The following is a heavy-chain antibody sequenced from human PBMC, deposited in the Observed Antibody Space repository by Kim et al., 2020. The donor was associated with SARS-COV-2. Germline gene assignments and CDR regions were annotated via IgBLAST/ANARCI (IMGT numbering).Heavy chain of an antibody. D-gene: IGHD3-10*01. Sequence: SETLSLTCTVSGGSISSGDYYWSWIRQPPGKGLEWIAYIYHSGRTYYNPSLKSRVTISVDTSKNQFSLKLSSVTAADTGVYFCARVLAYYGSGSPFDPWGQGTLVTVSS. CDR2: IYHSGRT. J-gene: IGHJ5*02. CDR1: GGSISSGDYY. CDR3: ARVLAYYGSGSPFDP. V-gene: IGHV4-30-4*01.